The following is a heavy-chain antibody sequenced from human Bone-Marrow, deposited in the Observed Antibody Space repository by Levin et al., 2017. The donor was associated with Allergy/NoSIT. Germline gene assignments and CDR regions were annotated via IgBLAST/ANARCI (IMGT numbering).Heavy chain of an antibody. CDR2: ISGTGRHI. Sequence: GESLKISCAASGFNFASYGMNWVRQAPGQGLEWVSSISGTGRHIYLADSLKGRFTISRDNAKNSLSLQMNNLRVEDTAVFYCAKDEGPFSSSFAFDCWGQGALVTVSS. V-gene: IGHV3-21*01. CDR1: GFNFASYG. CDR3: AKDEGPFSSSFAFDC. D-gene: IGHD2-2*01. J-gene: IGHJ4*02.